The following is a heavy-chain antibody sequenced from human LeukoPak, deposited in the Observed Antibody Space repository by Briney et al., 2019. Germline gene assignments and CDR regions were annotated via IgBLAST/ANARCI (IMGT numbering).Heavy chain of an antibody. CDR3: ACHIAAAGTMFWFDP. J-gene: IGHJ5*02. CDR1: GGSISSYY. V-gene: IGHV4-34*01. CDR2: INHSGST. D-gene: IGHD6-13*01. Sequence: NASETLSLTCTVSGGSISSYYWSWIRQPAGKGLEWIGEINHSGSTNYNPSLKSRVTISVDTSKNQFSLKLSSVTAADTAVYYCACHIAAAGTMFWFDPWGQGTLVTVSS.